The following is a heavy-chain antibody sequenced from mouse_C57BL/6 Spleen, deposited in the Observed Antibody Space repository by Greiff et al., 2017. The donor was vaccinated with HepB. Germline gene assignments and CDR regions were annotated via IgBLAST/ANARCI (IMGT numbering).Heavy chain of an antibody. J-gene: IGHJ3*01. D-gene: IGHD2-4*01. V-gene: IGHV1-20*01. Sequence: EVQLVESGPELVKPGDSVKISCKASGYSFTGYFMNWVMQSHGKSLEWIGRINPYNGDTFYNQKFKGKATLTVDKSSSTAHMELRSLTSEDSAVYYCARSDYFAYWGQGTLVTVSA. CDR2: INPYNGDT. CDR3: ARSDYFAY. CDR1: GYSFTGYF.